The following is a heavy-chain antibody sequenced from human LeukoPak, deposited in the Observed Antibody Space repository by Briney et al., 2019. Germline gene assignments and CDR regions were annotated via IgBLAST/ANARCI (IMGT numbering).Heavy chain of an antibody. J-gene: IGHJ4*02. CDR2: INHSGST. Sequence: SETLSLTCAVCGGSFSGYYWSWIRQRPGKGLEWIGEINHSGSTNYNPSLKSRVTISVDTSKNQFSLKLSSVTAADTAVYYCARSALNFYDRWGQGTLVTVSS. D-gene: IGHD3-22*01. V-gene: IGHV4-34*01. CDR1: GGSFSGYY. CDR3: ARSALNFYDR.